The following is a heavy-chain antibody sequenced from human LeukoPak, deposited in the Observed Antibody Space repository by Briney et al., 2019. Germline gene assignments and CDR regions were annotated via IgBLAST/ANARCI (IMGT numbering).Heavy chain of an antibody. CDR1: GGSISSYY. D-gene: IGHD6-13*01. J-gene: IGHJ4*02. Sequence: SETLSLTCTVSGGSISSYYWSWIRQPPGKGLEWIGYISDSGSINYNPSLKSRVTISVDTSKNQLFLKLRSVTTADTAVYYCATNSSWFDYWGQGTLVTVSS. V-gene: IGHV4-59*01. CDR2: ISDSGSI. CDR3: ATNSSWFDY.